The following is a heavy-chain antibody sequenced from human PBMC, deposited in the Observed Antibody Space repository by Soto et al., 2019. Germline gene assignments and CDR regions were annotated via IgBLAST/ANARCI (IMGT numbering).Heavy chain of an antibody. J-gene: IGHJ6*02. CDR1: GGSISSGGYS. V-gene: IGHV4-30-2*01. CDR3: SRVPDV. Sequence: QLQLQESGSGLVKPSQTLSLTCAVSGGSISSGGYSWSWIRQPPGKGLEWIGYIYHSGSTYYNPSLKNRVTITVDRSKNQFALKLSSVTAADTAVDDCSRVPDVWGQGTTVTVSS. CDR2: IYHSGST.